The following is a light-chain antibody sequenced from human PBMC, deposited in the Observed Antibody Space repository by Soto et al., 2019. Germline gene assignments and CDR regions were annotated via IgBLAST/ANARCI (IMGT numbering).Light chain of an antibody. CDR1: QSITYW. J-gene: IGKJ2*01. V-gene: IGKV1-5*01. CDR3: ELYHSFSFT. Sequence: DIQMTQSPSSLSASVGDRVTITCRASQSITYWLAWYQQKPGRAPKLLIYDVFNLQSGVPSSFSVSGSGTEITLNIRNHQPDDSATYYGELYHSFSFTFGQGTKLEIK. CDR2: DVF.